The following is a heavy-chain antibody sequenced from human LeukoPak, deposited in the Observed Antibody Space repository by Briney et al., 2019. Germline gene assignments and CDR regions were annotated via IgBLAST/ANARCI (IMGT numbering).Heavy chain of an antibody. CDR2: ISGSGGST. D-gene: IGHD5-24*01. J-gene: IGHJ2*01. CDR1: GFTFSSYA. CDR3: AKNGQGATIYWYFDL. V-gene: IGHV3-23*01. Sequence: PAGGSLRLSCAASGFTFSSYAMSWVRQAPGKGLEWVSAISGSGGSTYYADSVKGRFTISRDNSKNTLYLQMNSLRAEDTAVYYCAKNGQGATIYWYFDLWGRGTLVTVSS.